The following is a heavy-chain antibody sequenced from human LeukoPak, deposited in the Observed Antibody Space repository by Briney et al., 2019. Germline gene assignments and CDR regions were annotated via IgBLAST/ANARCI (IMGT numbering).Heavy chain of an antibody. J-gene: IGHJ5*01. CDR2: IKQDGSEK. D-gene: IGHD3-10*01. Sequence: GGSLRPSCAASGFTFSTYWMSWVRQAPGKGLEWVANIKQDGSEKYYVDSVKGRFTISRDNSKNTLYLQMKTLRSEDTAVYYCGYYNSGSYSTPDSWGQGTQVTVSS. V-gene: IGHV3-7*01. CDR3: GYYNSGSYSTPDS. CDR1: GFTFSTYW.